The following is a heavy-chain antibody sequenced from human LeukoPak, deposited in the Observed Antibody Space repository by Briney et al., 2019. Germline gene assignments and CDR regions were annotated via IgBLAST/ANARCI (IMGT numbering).Heavy chain of an antibody. J-gene: IGHJ3*02. CDR1: GYTFTGYY. D-gene: IGHD3-22*01. V-gene: IGHV1-2*02. Sequence: ASVKVSCKASGYTFTGYYMHWVRQAPGQGLEWMGWINPNSGGTNYAQKFQGRVTMTRDTSISTAYMELSRLRSDDTAVYYCARDTAYYYDSSGYPYDAFGIWGQGTMVTVSS. CDR3: ARDTAYYYDSSGYPYDAFGI. CDR2: INPNSGGT.